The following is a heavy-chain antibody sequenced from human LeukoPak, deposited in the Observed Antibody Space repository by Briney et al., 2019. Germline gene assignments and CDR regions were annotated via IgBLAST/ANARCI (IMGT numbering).Heavy chain of an antibody. V-gene: IGHV3-53*01. Sequence: GGSLRLSCAASGFTISRNYMSWVRRAQGRGLEWVSVIYRGGSTYYADSVKGRFIMSRDNSKNTVYLQMDSLRAEDTAVYYCAREGFDSWGQGTLVTVSS. CDR1: GFTISRNY. CDR3: AREGFDS. CDR2: IYRGGST. J-gene: IGHJ4*02.